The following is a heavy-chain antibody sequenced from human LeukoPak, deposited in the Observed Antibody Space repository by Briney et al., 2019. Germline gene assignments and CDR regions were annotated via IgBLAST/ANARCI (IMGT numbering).Heavy chain of an antibody. J-gene: IGHJ4*02. CDR2: ISYSGST. CDR3: ARGSYYGSGSYFEY. Sequence: SETLSLTCTVSGGSISSYYWSWIRQPPGKGLECIGYISYSGSTNYNPSLKSRVTISVDTSKNQFSLKLRSVAAADTAVYYCARGSYYGSGSYFEYWGQGTLVTVSS. V-gene: IGHV4-59*01. CDR1: GGSISSYY. D-gene: IGHD3-10*01.